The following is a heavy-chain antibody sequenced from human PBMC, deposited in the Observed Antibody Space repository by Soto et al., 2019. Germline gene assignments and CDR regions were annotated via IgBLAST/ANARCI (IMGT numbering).Heavy chain of an antibody. CDR1: GFTFSSFA. V-gene: IGHV3-30-3*01. CDR2: ISSDVVNY. D-gene: IGHD2-15*01. CDR3: ARGGAWTPEGLGY. Sequence: QVQLVESGGGVVQPGRSLRLSCAASGFTFSSFAMHWVRQAPGKGLEWLAVISSDVVNYYYAESVKGRFTISRDNSKNTLYRQMNSLRNEDTAGYYGARGGAWTPEGLGYWGQGTLVTVSS. J-gene: IGHJ4*02.